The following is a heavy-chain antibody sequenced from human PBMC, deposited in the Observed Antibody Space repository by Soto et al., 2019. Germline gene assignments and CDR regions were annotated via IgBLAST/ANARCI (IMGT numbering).Heavy chain of an antibody. V-gene: IGHV4-34*01. CDR1: GGSLSGYY. D-gene: IGHD5-12*01. Sequence: QVQLQQWGAGLLKPSETLSLNCAVTGGSLSGYYWSWIRQPPGKGLEWIGEVKDGGHTNYSPSLRGQVTISSDTSNNQFSLRLNSVTAADTGVYYCERGQEGVVATHWDQGSLVTVSS. CDR2: VKDGGHT. CDR3: ERGQEGVVATH. J-gene: IGHJ4*02.